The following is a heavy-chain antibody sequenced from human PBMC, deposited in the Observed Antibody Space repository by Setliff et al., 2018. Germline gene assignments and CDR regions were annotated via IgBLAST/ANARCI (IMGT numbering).Heavy chain of an antibody. D-gene: IGHD6-6*01. J-gene: IGHJ6*03. Sequence: ASVKVSCKASGYTLTNYPIHWLRQAPGQRPEWMGWINVGNGNTKYSQKFQGRLTIITDESTNTAFMQLSSLRSDDTAVYYCVREGVDRRSSTDYRYYMDVWGKGTTVTVSS. CDR1: GYTLTNYP. V-gene: IGHV1-3*01. CDR3: VREGVDRRSSTDYRYYMDV. CDR2: INVGNGNT.